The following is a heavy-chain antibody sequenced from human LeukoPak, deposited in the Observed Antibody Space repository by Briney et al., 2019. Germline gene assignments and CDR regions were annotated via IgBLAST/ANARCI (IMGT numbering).Heavy chain of an antibody. CDR2: IRYDGSNK. CDR1: GFTFSSYG. J-gene: IGHJ6*03. V-gene: IGHV3-30*02. CDR3: AKDGVVVVAATRLSYYYYMDV. Sequence: GGSLRLSCAASGFTFSSYGMHWVRQAPGKGLEWVAFIRYDGSNKYYADSVKGRFTISRDNSKNTLYLQMNGLRAEDTAVYYCAKDGVVVVAATRLSYYYYMDVWGKGTTVTISS. D-gene: IGHD2-15*01.